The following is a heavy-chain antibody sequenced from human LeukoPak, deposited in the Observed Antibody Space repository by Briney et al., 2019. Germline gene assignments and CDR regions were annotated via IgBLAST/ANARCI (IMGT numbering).Heavy chain of an antibody. V-gene: IGHV3-66*01. Sequence: GGSLRLSCAASGFTVSSNYMSWVRQAPGKGLEWVSVIYSGGSTYYANSVKGRFTISRDNSKNTLYLQMNSLRAEDTAVYYCATGIAAAGTQGLWGQGTLVTVSS. D-gene: IGHD6-13*01. CDR3: ATGIAAAGTQGL. J-gene: IGHJ4*02. CDR1: GFTVSSNY. CDR2: IYSGGST.